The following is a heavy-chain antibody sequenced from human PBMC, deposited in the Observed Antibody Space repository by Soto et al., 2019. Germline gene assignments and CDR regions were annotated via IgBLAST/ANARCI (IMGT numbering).Heavy chain of an antibody. V-gene: IGHV3-53*01. Sequence: GGSLRLSCAASGFTVSSNYMSWVRQAPGKGLEWVSVIYSGGSTYYADSVKGRFTISRDNSKNTLYFQMNSLRAEDTAVYYCARDLRPLYGMDVWGQGTTVTVSS. CDR3: ARDLRPLYGMDV. J-gene: IGHJ6*02. CDR1: GFTVSSNY. CDR2: IYSGGST.